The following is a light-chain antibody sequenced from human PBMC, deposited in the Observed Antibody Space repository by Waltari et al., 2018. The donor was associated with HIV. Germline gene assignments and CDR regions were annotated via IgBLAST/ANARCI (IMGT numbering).Light chain of an antibody. V-gene: IGLV2-23*02. Sequence: HSALTHPAPVSGSPGHSHTISRSGTSSDFCYYNFLHWYQPHRGKPPKLIIYEVTKRPSVISNRFSGSKSGNTASLTISGLQAEDEADYYCCSYAGSPYVLGSGTKVTVL. CDR3: CSYAGSPYV. CDR2: EVT. J-gene: IGLJ1*01. CDR1: SSDFCYYNF.